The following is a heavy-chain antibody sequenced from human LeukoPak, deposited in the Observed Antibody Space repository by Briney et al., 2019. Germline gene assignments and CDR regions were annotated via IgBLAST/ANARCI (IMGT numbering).Heavy chain of an antibody. CDR2: ICPKSDDT. CDR1: GYTFTVYY. CDR3: ARGGFDY. J-gene: IGHJ4*02. Sequence: ASVKVSCKASGYTFTVYYMHWVRQAPGQGPEWMGWICPKSDDTNYAQKFRGRVNMTRDTSISTAYMELSRLRSDDTAIYYCARGGFDYWGQGTLVTVSS. V-gene: IGHV1-2*02.